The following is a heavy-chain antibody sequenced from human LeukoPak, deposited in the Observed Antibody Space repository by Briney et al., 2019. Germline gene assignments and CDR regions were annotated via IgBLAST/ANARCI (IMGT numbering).Heavy chain of an antibody. J-gene: IGHJ3*02. Sequence: SQTLSLTCAISGDSVSSNNASWNWIRQSPSRGLEWLGRTYYRSKWFNDYAVSVKSRLTINSDTSKNQFSLQLNSVTPEDTAVYYCAKDVAAAAGYDAFDIWGQGTMVTVSS. V-gene: IGHV6-1*01. CDR2: TYYRSKWFN. CDR3: AKDVAAAAGYDAFDI. D-gene: IGHD6-13*01. CDR1: GDSVSSNNAS.